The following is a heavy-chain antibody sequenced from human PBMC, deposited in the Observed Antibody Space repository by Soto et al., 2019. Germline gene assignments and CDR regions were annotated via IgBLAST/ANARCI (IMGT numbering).Heavy chain of an antibody. D-gene: IGHD1-26*01. J-gene: IGHJ4*02. CDR3: ARRDSGDTFFFDY. CDR1: GFTFSGFA. CDR2: MSNSGGST. V-gene: IGHV3-23*01. Sequence: EVQLLESGGGLVQPGGSQRLSCAASGFTFSGFAMNWVRQAPGKGLEWVSIMSNSGGSTYYADSVKGRFTISRDNSKNTLSLQMNSLRVEDTAIYYCARRDSGDTFFFDYWGQGILVTVSS.